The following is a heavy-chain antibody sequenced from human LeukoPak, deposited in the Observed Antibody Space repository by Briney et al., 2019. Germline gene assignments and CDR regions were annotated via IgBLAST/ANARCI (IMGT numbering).Heavy chain of an antibody. D-gene: IGHD5-18*01. Sequence: GGSLRLSCAVSRFTFSSDWMSWVRQAPGKGLEWVSAITGGGGTYYADSVKGRFSISRDNSKNTLYLQMNSLRAEDTAVYYCAKVIALDTSMGIFDYWGQGTLVTVSS. J-gene: IGHJ4*02. CDR3: AKVIALDTSMGIFDY. V-gene: IGHV3-23*01. CDR1: RFTFSSDW. CDR2: ITGGGGT.